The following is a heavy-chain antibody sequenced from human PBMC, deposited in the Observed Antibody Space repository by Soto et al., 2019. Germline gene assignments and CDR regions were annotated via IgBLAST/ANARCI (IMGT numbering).Heavy chain of an antibody. CDR3: ARSGYYYDSSGYYPDY. V-gene: IGHV5-51*01. CDR1: GYSFTSYW. J-gene: IGHJ4*02. CDR2: IYPGDSDT. Sequence: PGVSLKISCKGSGYSFTSYWIGWVRQMPGKGLEWMGIIYPGDSDTRYSPSFQGQVTISADKSISTAYLQWSSLKASDTAMYYCARSGYYYDSSGYYPDYWGQGTLVTVSS. D-gene: IGHD3-22*01.